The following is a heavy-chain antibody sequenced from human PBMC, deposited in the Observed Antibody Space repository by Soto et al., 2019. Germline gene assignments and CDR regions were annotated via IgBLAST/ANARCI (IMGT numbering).Heavy chain of an antibody. J-gene: IGHJ4*02. V-gene: IGHV4-38-2*02. Sequence: SETLSPTCIISNYAISSGYHWGWIRQPPGTGLEGIGTIYQSGNTYQNPSLKSRVILSIDTSKNQFSLNLRNVTAADTAVYYCVRGKVNFDFWGKGILVTVSS. CDR3: VRGKVNFDF. CDR1: NYAISSGYH. CDR2: IYQSGNT.